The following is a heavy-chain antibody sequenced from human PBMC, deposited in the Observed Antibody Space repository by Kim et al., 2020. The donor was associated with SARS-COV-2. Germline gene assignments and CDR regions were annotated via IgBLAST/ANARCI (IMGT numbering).Heavy chain of an antibody. J-gene: IGHJ4*02. CDR3: ARASGGDCYY. CDR1: GFTFSSYS. Sequence: GGSLRLSCAASGFTFSSYSMNWVRQAPGKGLEWVSYISSSSNTIYYADSVKGRFTISRDNAKNSLYLQMNSLRAEDTAVYYCARASGGDCYYWGQGTLVT. D-gene: IGHD2-21*02. V-gene: IGHV3-48*04. CDR2: ISSSSNTI.